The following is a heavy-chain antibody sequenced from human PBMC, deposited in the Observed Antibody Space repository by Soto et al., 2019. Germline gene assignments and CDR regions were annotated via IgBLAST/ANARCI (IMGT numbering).Heavy chain of an antibody. D-gene: IGHD4-17*01. Sequence: GGSLRLSCAASGFTFSSYAMSWVRQAPGKGLEWVSAISSSGSYIYYADSVKGRFTISRDNAKNSLYLQMNSLRAEDTAVYYCARDAAHLQPDYGDSVRYFDLWGRGTLVTVSS. CDR1: GFTFSSYA. CDR3: ARDAAHLQPDYGDSVRYFDL. J-gene: IGHJ2*01. CDR2: ISSSGSYI. V-gene: IGHV3-21*01.